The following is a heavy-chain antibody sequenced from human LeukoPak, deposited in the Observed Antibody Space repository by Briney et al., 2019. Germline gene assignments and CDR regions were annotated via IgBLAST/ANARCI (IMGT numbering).Heavy chain of an antibody. V-gene: IGHV3-30*18. CDR1: GFAFSSYG. J-gene: IGHJ4*02. D-gene: IGHD3-16*02. CDR3: AKEVPYDYVWGSYRRYYFDY. CDR2: ISYDGSNK. Sequence: GRSLRLSCAAAGFAFSSYGMHWVRQAPGKGLEWVAVISYDGSNKYYADSVKGRFTISRDNSKNTLYLLMNSLRAEDTAVYYCAKEVPYDYVWGSYRRYYFDYWGQGTLVTVSS.